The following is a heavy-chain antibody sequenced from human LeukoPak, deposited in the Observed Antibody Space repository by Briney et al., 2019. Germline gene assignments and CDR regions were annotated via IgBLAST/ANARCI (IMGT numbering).Heavy chain of an antibody. CDR2: ISAYNGNT. CDR1: GYTFTSYG. J-gene: IGHJ4*02. Sequence: GASVKVSCKASGYTFTSYGISWVRQAPGQGLEWMGWISAYNGNTNYAQKLQGRVTMTTDTSTSTAYMELRSLRSDGTAVYYCARAKSTVSKPLWFDYWGQGTLVTVSS. V-gene: IGHV1-18*01. CDR3: ARAKSTVSKPLWFDY. D-gene: IGHD4-17*01.